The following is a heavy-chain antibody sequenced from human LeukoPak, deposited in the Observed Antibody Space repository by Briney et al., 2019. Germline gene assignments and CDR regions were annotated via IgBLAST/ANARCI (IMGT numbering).Heavy chain of an antibody. CDR1: GFTFSSYW. CDR2: IDGGGTT. Sequence: PGGSLRLSCAASGFTFSSYWMHWVRQAPGKGLEWVSKIDGGGTTNYADSVKDRFTVSRDNSKNTVYLQMNSLRVEDTAMYSCANRGYWGQGTLVTVSS. J-gene: IGHJ4*02. CDR3: ANRGY. V-gene: IGHV3-66*01.